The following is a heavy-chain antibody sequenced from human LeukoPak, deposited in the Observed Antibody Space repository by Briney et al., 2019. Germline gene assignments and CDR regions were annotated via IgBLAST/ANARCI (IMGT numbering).Heavy chain of an antibody. D-gene: IGHD3-22*01. CDR3: ARGSTYYDSSGYYLGY. CDR1: GYTFARYG. CDR2: ISTYNGNT. V-gene: IGHV1-18*01. Sequence: ASVKVSCKASGYTFARYGISWVRQAPGQGLEWMGWISTYNGNTNYAQKFQGRVTMTRDTSTSTVYMELSSLRSEDTAVYYCARGSTYYDSSGYYLGYWGQGTLVTVSS. J-gene: IGHJ4*02.